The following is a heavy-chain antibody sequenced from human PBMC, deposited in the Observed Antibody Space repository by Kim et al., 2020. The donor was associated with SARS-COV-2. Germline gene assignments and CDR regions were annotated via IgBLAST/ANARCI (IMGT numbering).Heavy chain of an antibody. J-gene: IGHJ4*01. Sequence: GGSLRLSCAASGFTFSDYYMSWIRQAPGKGLEWFSYISSSSSCTNYADSVKGRFTISRDNANNSLYLQMNILRAEDTAVYYCSRVREGGSSWYYFYYWG. D-gene: IGHD6-13*01. V-gene: IGHV3-11*05. CDR3: SRVREGGSSWYYFYY. CDR1: GFTFSDYY. CDR2: ISSSSSCT.